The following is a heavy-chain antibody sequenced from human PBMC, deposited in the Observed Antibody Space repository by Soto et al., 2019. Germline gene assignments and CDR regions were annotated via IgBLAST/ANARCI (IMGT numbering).Heavy chain of an antibody. CDR3: ARYLKYSSSWFGGWFDP. J-gene: IGHJ5*02. CDR2: INHSGST. V-gene: IGHV4-34*01. CDR1: GGSFSGYY. D-gene: IGHD6-13*01. Sequence: QVQLQQWGAGLLKPSETLSLTCAVYGGSFSGYYWSWIRQPPGKGLEWIGEINHSGSTNYNPSLKSRVTISVDTSKNQFSLKLSSVTAADTAVYYCARYLKYSSSWFGGWFDPWGRGTLVTVSS.